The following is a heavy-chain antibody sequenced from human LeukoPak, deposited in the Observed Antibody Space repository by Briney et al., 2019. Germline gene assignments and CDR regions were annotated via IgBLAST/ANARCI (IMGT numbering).Heavy chain of an antibody. V-gene: IGHV3-23*01. CDR1: GFIFSTCA. Sequence: GGSLRLSCAASGFIFSTCAINWVRQAPGKGLEWVSAISGSGSKTFYSDSVKGRFTISRDNPKNTLYLQMSSLRPEDTAVYYCVKEPRGYSFSFDIWGQGTMVTVSS. CDR3: VKEPRGYSFSFDI. J-gene: IGHJ3*02. D-gene: IGHD5-18*01. CDR2: ISGSGSKT.